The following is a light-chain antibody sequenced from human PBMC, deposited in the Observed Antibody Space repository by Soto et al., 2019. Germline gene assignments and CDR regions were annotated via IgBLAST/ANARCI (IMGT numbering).Light chain of an antibody. CDR3: NSQRSSGTRV. Sequence: QSALTQPASVSGSPGQSITISCTGTSSDVGGYNSVSWYQQHPGKVPKVMIYEVSNRPSGVSDRFSGSKSGYTASLTISGLQAEDEADYYCNSQRSSGTRVFGTGTKVTVL. V-gene: IGLV2-14*01. CDR1: SSDVGGYNS. J-gene: IGLJ1*01. CDR2: EVS.